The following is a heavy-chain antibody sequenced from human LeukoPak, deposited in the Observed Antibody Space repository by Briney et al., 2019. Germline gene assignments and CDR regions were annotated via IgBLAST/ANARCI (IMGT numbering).Heavy chain of an antibody. CDR1: GGSIVNGGYY. Sequence: PSETLSLTCTVSGGSIVNGGYYWDWVRQPPEKGLEWIGNIHHSGSTAYNPSFQSRVTMSVDTSNNQFSLKLTSLTAADAAVYFCAGHRGGHQKFDSWGQGTLVTVSS. CDR2: IHHSGST. J-gene: IGHJ4*02. D-gene: IGHD2-15*01. CDR3: AGHRGGHQKFDS. V-gene: IGHV4-39*01.